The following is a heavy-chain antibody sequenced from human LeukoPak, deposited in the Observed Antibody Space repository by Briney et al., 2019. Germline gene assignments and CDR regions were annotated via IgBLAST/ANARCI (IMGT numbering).Heavy chain of an antibody. D-gene: IGHD2-2*01. J-gene: IGHJ4*02. V-gene: IGHV4-59*01. CDR1: GGSISTYY. CDR2: IYYSGST. Sequence: SEALSLTCTVSGGSISTYYWSWIRQPPGKGLEWIGNIYYSGSTNYNPSLKSRVTISVDTSKNQFSLELTSVTAADTAVYYCAREPYCSSSSCTSVWGQGTLVTVSS. CDR3: AREPYCSSSSCTSV.